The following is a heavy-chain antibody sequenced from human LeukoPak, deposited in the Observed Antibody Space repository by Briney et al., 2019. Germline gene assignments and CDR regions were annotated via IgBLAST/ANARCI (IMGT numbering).Heavy chain of an antibody. J-gene: IGHJ4*02. CDR2: IIPIFGTA. D-gene: IGHD3-10*01. CDR3: AREKDYYGSGSYYIH. CDR1: GGTFSSYA. V-gene: IGHV1-69*01. Sequence: GSSVKVSCKASGGTFSSYAISWVRQAPGQGLEWMGGIIPIFGTANYAQKFQGRVTITADESTSTAYMGLSSLRSEDTAVYYCAREKDYYGSGSYYIHWGQGTLVTVSS.